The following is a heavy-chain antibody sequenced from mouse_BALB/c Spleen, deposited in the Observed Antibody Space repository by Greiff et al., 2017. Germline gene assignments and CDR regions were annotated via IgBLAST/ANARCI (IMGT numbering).Heavy chain of an antibody. V-gene: IGHV14-4*02. CDR1: GFNIKVDY. CDR2: IDPENGDT. CDR3: DAWGE. J-gene: IGHJ3*02. Sequence: VQLQQSGAELVRSGASVKLSCTASGFNIKVDYMHWVKQRPEQGLEWIGWIDPENGDTEYAPKFQGKATMTADTSSNTAYLQLSSLTSEDTAVYYCDAWGEWGQGTVVTVSA.